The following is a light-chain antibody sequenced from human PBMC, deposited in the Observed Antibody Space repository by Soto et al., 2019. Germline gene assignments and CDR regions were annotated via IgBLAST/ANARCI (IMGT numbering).Light chain of an antibody. CDR3: QQYDNLPYT. Sequence: DIQMTQSPSSLSASVGDRVTITCQASQDISNYLNWYQQKPGKAPKLLIYDASNLETGVPSRFSGSGSGTDFTFTISSLQPEDIATYYCQQYDNLPYTFGQGTKRKIK. J-gene: IGKJ2*01. CDR2: DAS. V-gene: IGKV1-33*01. CDR1: QDISNY.